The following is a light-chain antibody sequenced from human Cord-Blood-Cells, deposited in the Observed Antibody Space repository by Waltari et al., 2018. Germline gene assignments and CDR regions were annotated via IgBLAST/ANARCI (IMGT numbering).Light chain of an antibody. V-gene: IGLV2-23*02. CDR2: EVS. CDR3: CSYAGSSTFV. J-gene: IGLJ1*01. CDR1: RSDVGSYNL. Sequence: QSALTQPASVSGSPGQSITISCTGTRSDVGSYNLVPWYQQHPGKAPKLMIYEVSTRPSGVSNRFSGSKSGNTASLTISGLQAEDEADYYCCSYAGSSTFVFGTGTKVTVL.